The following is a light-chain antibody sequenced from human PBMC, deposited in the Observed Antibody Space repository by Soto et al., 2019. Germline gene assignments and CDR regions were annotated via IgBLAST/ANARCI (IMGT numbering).Light chain of an antibody. CDR3: QPYVSSPPLT. CDR1: QSVSSTY. CDR2: GAS. V-gene: IGKV3-20*01. J-gene: IGKJ4*01. Sequence: LTQSHGTLSLSPGEGATLSCRAIQSVSSTYLAWYQQKPGQAPRLLIYGASGRATGIPDRFSGSGSGTDFTLTISRLEPEDFAVHYCQPYVSSPPLTFGGGTKVAIK.